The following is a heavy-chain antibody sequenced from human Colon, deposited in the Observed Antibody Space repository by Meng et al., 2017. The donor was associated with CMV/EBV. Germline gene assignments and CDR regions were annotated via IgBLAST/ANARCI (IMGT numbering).Heavy chain of an antibody. J-gene: IGHJ4*02. D-gene: IGHD2/OR15-2a*01. Sequence: PGASVNVSRTASGYTFTGYYMHWVRQAPGQGLEWMGWINPNNGGTSYAQKFQGRVTMARDTSISTAHMELSRLRSDDTAIYYCALSNYWGQGTLVTVSS. CDR2: INPNNGGT. V-gene: IGHV1-2*02. CDR1: GYTFTGYY. CDR3: ALSNY.